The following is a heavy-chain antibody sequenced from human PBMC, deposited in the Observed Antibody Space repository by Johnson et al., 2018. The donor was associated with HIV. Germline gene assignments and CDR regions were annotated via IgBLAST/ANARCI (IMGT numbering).Heavy chain of an antibody. CDR3: AKVLYSSSSDAFDI. V-gene: IGHV3-33*06. CDR2: IWYDGSNK. J-gene: IGHJ3*02. CDR1: GLTFSNYG. Sequence: QVQLMESGGGVVQPGRSLRLSCAVSGLTFSNYGMHWVRQAPGKGLEWVALIWYDGSNKYYADSVKGRFTISRDNSKNTLYLQMNSLRAEDTAVYYCAKVLYSSSSDAFDIWGQGTMVTVSS. D-gene: IGHD6-6*01.